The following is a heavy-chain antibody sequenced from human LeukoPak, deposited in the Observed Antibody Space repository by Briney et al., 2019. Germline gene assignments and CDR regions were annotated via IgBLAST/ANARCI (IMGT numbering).Heavy chain of an antibody. Sequence: GGSLRLSCAASGFTFDDYAMHWVRQAPGKSLEWVSGISWNSGSIGYADSVKGRFTISRDNAKNSLYLQMNSLRAEDMAFFFFKQKGAYDILTGLSYFDYWGQGTLVTVSS. J-gene: IGHJ4*02. CDR3: KQKGAYDILTGLSYFDY. CDR1: GFTFDDYA. D-gene: IGHD3-9*01. CDR2: ISWNSGSI. V-gene: IGHV3-9*03.